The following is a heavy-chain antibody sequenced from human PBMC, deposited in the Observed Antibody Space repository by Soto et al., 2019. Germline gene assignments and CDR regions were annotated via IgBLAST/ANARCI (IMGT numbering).Heavy chain of an antibody. CDR1: FIFSTYT. Sequence: FIFSTYTMHWVGQAPGKGLEWLTVMSYDGSQKYYADSVKGRLTISRDNSKNTLYLQMTSLRAEDTAVYHCAIAKSSSWHNFDYWGQGTLVTVS. CDR2: MSYDGSQK. J-gene: IGHJ4*02. CDR3: AIAKSSSWHNFDY. V-gene: IGHV3-30-3*01. D-gene: IGHD6-13*01.